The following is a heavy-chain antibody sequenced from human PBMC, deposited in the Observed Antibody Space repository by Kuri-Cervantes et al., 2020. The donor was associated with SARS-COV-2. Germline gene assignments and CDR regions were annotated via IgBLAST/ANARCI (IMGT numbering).Heavy chain of an antibody. V-gene: IGHV4-34*01. CDR3: ARLPGGMAPAAMSFES. Sequence: GSLRLSCAVYGGSFSDYYWSWVRQPPGKGLEWIGEINLSGDTNYDPSLKRRVTISIDTSMYQFSLQLASVTAADTALYYCARLPGGMAPAAMSFESWGQGTLVTVSS. CDR2: INLSGDT. J-gene: IGHJ4*02. D-gene: IGHD2-2*01. CDR1: GGSFSDYY.